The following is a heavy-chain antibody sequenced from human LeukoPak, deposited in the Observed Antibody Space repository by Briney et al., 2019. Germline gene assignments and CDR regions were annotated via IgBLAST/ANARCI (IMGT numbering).Heavy chain of an antibody. V-gene: IGHV5-51*01. Sequence: GESLKISCQGSGYSFSSYWIGWVRQMPGKGLEWMGIIYPGDSDTTYSPSFQGQVTISADKSISTAYLQWSSLKASDTAMYYCARRGLSVVVPAARGGYYYYMDVWGKGTTVTVSS. D-gene: IGHD2-2*01. CDR2: IYPGDSDT. CDR1: GYSFSSYW. J-gene: IGHJ6*03. CDR3: ARRGLSVVVPAARGGYYYYMDV.